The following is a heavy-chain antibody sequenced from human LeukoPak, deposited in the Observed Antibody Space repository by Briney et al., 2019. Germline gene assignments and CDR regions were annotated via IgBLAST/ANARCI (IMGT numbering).Heavy chain of an antibody. CDR3: ARNGCSSSTCKTE. Sequence: SETLSLTCTVSGGSISSGGYYWSWIRQHPGKGLEWIGYIYYSGSTYFNPSLKSRVTISVDTSKNQFSLKLSSVTAADTAVYYCARNGCSSSTCKTEWGQGTLVIVSS. CDR2: IYYSGST. J-gene: IGHJ4*02. D-gene: IGHD2-2*01. CDR1: GGSISSGGYY. V-gene: IGHV4-31*03.